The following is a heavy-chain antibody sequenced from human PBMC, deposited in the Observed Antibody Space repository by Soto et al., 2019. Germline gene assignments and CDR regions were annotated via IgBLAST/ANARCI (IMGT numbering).Heavy chain of an antibody. CDR1: GFTFSSYA. CDR3: AKGATIGVVIPNYYYYYYMDV. Sequence: GGSLRLSCAASGFTFSSYAMSWVRQAPGKGLEWVSAISGSGGSTYYADSVKGRFTISRDNSKNTLYLQMNSLRAEDTAVYYCAKGATIGVVIPNYYYYYYMDVWGKGTTVTVSS. CDR2: ISGSGGST. J-gene: IGHJ6*03. D-gene: IGHD3-3*01. V-gene: IGHV3-23*01.